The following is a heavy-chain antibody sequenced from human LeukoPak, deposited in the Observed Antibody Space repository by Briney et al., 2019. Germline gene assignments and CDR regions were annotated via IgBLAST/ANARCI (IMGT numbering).Heavy chain of an antibody. V-gene: IGHV3-30*04. CDR1: GFTFSSYA. Sequence: GGSLRLSCAASGFTFSSYAMHWVRQAPGKGLEWVAVISYDGSNKYYADSVKGRFTISRDNSKNTVYLQMNSLRGEDTAVYYCAKEDGSGLRGYFASWGQGTLVTVSS. CDR3: AKEDGSGLRGYFAS. D-gene: IGHD3-10*01. CDR2: ISYDGSNK. J-gene: IGHJ4*02.